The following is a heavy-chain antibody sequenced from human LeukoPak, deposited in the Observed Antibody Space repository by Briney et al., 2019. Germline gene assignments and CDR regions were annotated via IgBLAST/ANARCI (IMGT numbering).Heavy chain of an antibody. CDR1: GFTFSCYE. CDR3: ARFRYSGYDYFDY. CDR2: ISSSGSSI. Sequence: PGGSLRLSCAASGFTFSCYEMNWVRQAPGKGLEWVSSISSSGSSINYADSVKGRFTISRDNAKNSLYLQLNSLRAEDTAVYYCARFRYSGYDYFDYWGQGTLVTVSS. J-gene: IGHJ4*02. D-gene: IGHD5-12*01. V-gene: IGHV3-48*03.